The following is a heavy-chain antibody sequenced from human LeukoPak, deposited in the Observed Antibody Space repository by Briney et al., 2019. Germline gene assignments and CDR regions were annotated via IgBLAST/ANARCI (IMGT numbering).Heavy chain of an antibody. Sequence: PSETLSLTCAVYGVSFSGYYWSWIRQPPGKGLEWIGEINHSGSTNYNPSLKSRVTISVDTSKNQFSLKLSSVTAADTAVYYCTRANRGYFAWLFNWFAPWGQGTLVSVSS. CDR2: INHSGST. CDR1: GVSFSGYY. D-gene: IGHD3-9*01. V-gene: IGHV4-34*01. CDR3: TRANRGYFAWLFNWFAP. J-gene: IGHJ5*02.